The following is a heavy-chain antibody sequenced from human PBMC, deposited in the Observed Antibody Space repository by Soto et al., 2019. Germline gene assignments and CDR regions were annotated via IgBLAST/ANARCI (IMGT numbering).Heavy chain of an antibody. J-gene: IGHJ4*02. CDR3: ATPSHYYDSSGYLVYYFDY. CDR2: INAGNGKT. D-gene: IGHD3-22*01. V-gene: IGHV1-3*01. CDR1: GYTFTSYA. Sequence: ASVKVSCKASGYTFTSYAMHWVRQAPGQRLEWMGWINAGNGKTKYSQKFQGRVTMTRDTSADTAYMELSSLRSEDTAVYYCATPSHYYDSSGYLVYYFDYWGQGTLVTVSS.